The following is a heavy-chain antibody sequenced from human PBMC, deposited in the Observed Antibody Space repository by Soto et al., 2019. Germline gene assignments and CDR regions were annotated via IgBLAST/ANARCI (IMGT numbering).Heavy chain of an antibody. CDR3: AGRNSLASVSLNFRELSNYKWIDP. J-gene: IGHJ5*02. D-gene: IGHD3-16*02. Sequence: SETLSLTCTVSGDSITNSNYYWGWFRQPPGKGLEWIAGIYYIGSTYYNPSLKSRVTISVDTSNNQFSLNLNSVTASDTAVYYCAGRNSLASVSLNFRELSNYKWIDPWGPGTLVTVSS. V-gene: IGHV4-39*01. CDR1: GDSITNSNYY. CDR2: IYYIGST.